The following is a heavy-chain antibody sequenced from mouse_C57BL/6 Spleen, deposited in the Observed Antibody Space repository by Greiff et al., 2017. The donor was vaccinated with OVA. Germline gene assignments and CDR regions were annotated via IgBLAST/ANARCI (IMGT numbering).Heavy chain of an antibody. Sequence: QVQLQQPGAELVRPGTSVKLSCKASGYTFTSYWMHWVKQRPGQGLEWIGVIDPSDSYTNYNQKFKGKATLTVDTSSSTAYKQLSSLTSEDSAVYYCARELASKLGRDYWGKGTTLTVSS. D-gene: IGHD4-1*01. J-gene: IGHJ2*01. CDR2: IDPSDSYT. CDR1: GYTFTSYW. CDR3: ARELASKLGRDY. V-gene: IGHV1-59*01.